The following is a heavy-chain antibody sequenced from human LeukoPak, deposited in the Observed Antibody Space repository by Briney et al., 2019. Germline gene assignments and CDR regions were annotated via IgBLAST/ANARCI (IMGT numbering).Heavy chain of an antibody. J-gene: IGHJ6*02. CDR3: ARANYYGSGSTRLPYYGMDV. V-gene: IGHV3-21*01. D-gene: IGHD3-10*01. CDR2: ISSSSYI. Sequence: GGSLRLSCAASGFTFSSYSMNWVRQAPGKGLEWVSSISSSSYIYYADSVKGRFTISRDNAKNSLYLQMNSLRAEDTAVYYWARANYYGSGSTRLPYYGMDVWGQGTTVTVSS. CDR1: GFTFSSYS.